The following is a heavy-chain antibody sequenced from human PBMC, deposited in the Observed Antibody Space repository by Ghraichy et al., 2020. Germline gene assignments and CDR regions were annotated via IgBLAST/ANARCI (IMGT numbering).Heavy chain of an antibody. Sequence: GESLNISCAASGFTFSSYSMNWVRQAPGKGLEWVSSISSSSSYIYYADSVKGRFTISRDNAKNSLYLQMNSLRAEDTAVYYCARDLQSGPWELRWYAFDIWGQGTMVTVSS. CDR2: ISSSSSYI. J-gene: IGHJ3*02. D-gene: IGHD1-26*01. V-gene: IGHV3-21*01. CDR1: GFTFSSYS. CDR3: ARDLQSGPWELRWYAFDI.